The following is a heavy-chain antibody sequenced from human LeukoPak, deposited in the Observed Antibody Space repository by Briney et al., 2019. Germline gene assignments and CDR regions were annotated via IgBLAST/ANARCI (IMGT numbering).Heavy chain of an antibody. CDR1: GYTFTGYY. Sequence: GASVKVSCKASGYTFTGYYMHWVRQAPGQGLEWMGRINPNSGGTNYAQKFRGRVTMTRDTSISTAYMELSRLRSDDTAVYYCARDLSYGGNSGDAFDIWGQGTMVTVSS. CDR2: INPNSGGT. V-gene: IGHV1-2*06. CDR3: ARDLSYGGNSGDAFDI. D-gene: IGHD4-23*01. J-gene: IGHJ3*02.